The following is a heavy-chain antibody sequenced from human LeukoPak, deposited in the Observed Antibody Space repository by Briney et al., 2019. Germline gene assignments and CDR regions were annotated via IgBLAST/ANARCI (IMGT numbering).Heavy chain of an antibody. J-gene: IGHJ4*02. CDR3: AGDPTSGWYGD. V-gene: IGHV4-34*01. D-gene: IGHD6-19*01. CDR2: INHSGST. CDR1: GGSFSGYY. Sequence: KPSETLSLTCAVYGGSFSGYYWSWIRQPPGKGLEWIGEINHSGSTNYNPSLKSRVTISVDTSKNQFSLKLSSVTAADTAVYYCAGDPTSGWYGDWGQGTLVTVSS.